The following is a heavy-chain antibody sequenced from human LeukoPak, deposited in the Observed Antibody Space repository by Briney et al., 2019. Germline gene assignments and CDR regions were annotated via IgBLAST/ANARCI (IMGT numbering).Heavy chain of an antibody. CDR3: ARVSSGYDDY. V-gene: IGHV1-18*01. CDR2: ISVYNGNT. D-gene: IGHD3-22*01. J-gene: IGHJ4*02. Sequence: RALVKVSCKASVYTFTDNGISWVRQAPGQGLEWMGWISVYNGNTNYAQKFRDRLTMTTDTPTSTAYMHLRSLTSDDTAVYFCARVSSGYDDYWGQGTLVTVSS. CDR1: VYTFTDNG.